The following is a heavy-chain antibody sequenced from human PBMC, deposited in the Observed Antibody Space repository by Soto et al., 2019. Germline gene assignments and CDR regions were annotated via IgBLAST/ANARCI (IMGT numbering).Heavy chain of an antibody. V-gene: IGHV1-18*01. J-gene: IGHJ5*01. CDR2: ISAYNGNT. Sequence: QVQLVQSGAEVKKPGASVKVSCKASGYTVTSYGISWVRQAPGQGLEWMGWISAYNGNTNYQQKFQGRVTMTTDTSTKTAYMELRSLRSYDTAVYYCARVAEWIKSCPDWFDSWGQGTLVTVSS. CDR3: ARVAEWIKSCPDWFDS. D-gene: IGHD2-2*03. CDR1: GYTVTSYG.